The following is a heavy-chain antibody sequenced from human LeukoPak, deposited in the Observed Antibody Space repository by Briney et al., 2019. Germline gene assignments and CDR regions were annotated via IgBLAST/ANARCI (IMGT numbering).Heavy chain of an antibody. CDR3: AKDRRRGFGESEDY. V-gene: IGHV3-23*01. CDR1: GFTFSSYA. CDR2: ISGSGGST. J-gene: IGHJ4*02. D-gene: IGHD3-10*01. Sequence: PGGSLRLSCAASGFTFSSYAMSWVRRAPGKGLEWVSAISGSGGSTYYADSVKGRFTISRDNSKNTLYLQMNSLRAEDTAVYYCAKDRRRGFGESEDYWGQGTLVTVSS.